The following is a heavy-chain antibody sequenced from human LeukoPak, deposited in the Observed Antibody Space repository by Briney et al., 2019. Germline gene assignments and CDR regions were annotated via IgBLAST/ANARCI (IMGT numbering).Heavy chain of an antibody. D-gene: IGHD6-13*01. CDR2: ITSSGSHM. J-gene: IGHJ4*02. V-gene: IGHV3-21*01. CDR3: VRGDSRDY. Sequence: GSLRLSCAASEFTFSSYSMNWVRQAPGKGLEWVSSITSSGSHMFYADSVKGRFTISRDNAKNSLYLQMNSLRAEDTAVYYCVRGDSRDYWGQGTLVTVSS. CDR1: EFTFSSYS.